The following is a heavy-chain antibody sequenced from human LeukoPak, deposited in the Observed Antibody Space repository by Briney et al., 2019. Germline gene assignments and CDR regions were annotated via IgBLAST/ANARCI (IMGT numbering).Heavy chain of an antibody. CDR1: GFTFSSYG. CDR3: ARAIRSSGWSHYYYYYMDV. CDR2: LRYDGSSK. V-gene: IGHV3-30*02. J-gene: IGHJ6*03. D-gene: IGHD6-19*01. Sequence: GGSLRLSCGASGFTFSSYGMHWVRQAPGKGLEWVAFLRYDGSSKYYADSVKGRFTISRDNSKNTLYLQMNSLRAEDTAVYYCARAIRSSGWSHYYYYYMDVWGKGTTVTISS.